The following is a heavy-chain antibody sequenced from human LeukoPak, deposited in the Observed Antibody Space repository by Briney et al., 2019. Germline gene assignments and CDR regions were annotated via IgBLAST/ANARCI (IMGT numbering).Heavy chain of an antibody. CDR2: IYYSGST. V-gene: IGHV4-39*07. Sequence: PSETLSLTCTVSGGSISSSSYYWGWIRQPPGKGLEWIGSIYYSGSTYYNPSLKSRVTMSVDTSKNQFSLKLSSVTAADTAVYYCAREGGQYYDILTGYNYYYYYMDVWGKGTTVTISS. CDR3: AREGGQYYDILTGYNYYYYYMDV. D-gene: IGHD3-9*01. CDR1: GGSISSSSYY. J-gene: IGHJ6*03.